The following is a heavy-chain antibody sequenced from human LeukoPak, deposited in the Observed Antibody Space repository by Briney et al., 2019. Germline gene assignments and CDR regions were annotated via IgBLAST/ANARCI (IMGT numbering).Heavy chain of an antibody. CDR2: IYTSGST. CDR1: GGSISSGSYY. CDR3: ARGIFGVDVPLDAFDI. Sequence: ASETLSLTCTVSGGSISSGSYYWSWIRQPAGRGLEWIGRIYTSGSTNYNPSLKSRVTMSLDTSKNQFSLKLTSVTAADTAMYYCARGIFGVDVPLDAFDIWGQGTMVTVSS. J-gene: IGHJ3*02. V-gene: IGHV4-61*02. D-gene: IGHD3-3*01.